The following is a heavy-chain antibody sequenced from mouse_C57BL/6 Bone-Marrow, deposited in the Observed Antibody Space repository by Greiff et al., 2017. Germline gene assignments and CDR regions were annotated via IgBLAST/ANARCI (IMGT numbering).Heavy chain of an antibody. CDR3: AREPTMIRGYFDV. Sequence: QVQLQQPGAELVKPGASVKLSCKASGYTFTSYWMQWVKQRPGQGLEWIGEIDPSDSYTNYNQKFKGKATLTVDTSSSTAYMQLSSLTSEDSAVYYCAREPTMIRGYFDVWGTGTTVTVSS. CDR1: GYTFTSYW. D-gene: IGHD2-4*01. CDR2: IDPSDSYT. J-gene: IGHJ1*03. V-gene: IGHV1-50*01.